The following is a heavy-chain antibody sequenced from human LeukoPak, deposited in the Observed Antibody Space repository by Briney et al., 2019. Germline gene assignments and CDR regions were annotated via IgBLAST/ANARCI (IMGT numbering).Heavy chain of an antibody. CDR1: GFTFSSYW. J-gene: IGHJ4*02. CDR2: IKQDGSEK. D-gene: IGHD4-17*01. CDR3: ARDSYGDANFDS. Sequence: PGGSLRLSCAASGFTFSSYWMSWVRQAPGKGLEWVANIKQDGSEKYYVDSVKGRFTISRDISKNEVYLQMNSLRPEDTAVYYCARDSYGDANFDSWGQGTLVTVSS. V-gene: IGHV3-7*03.